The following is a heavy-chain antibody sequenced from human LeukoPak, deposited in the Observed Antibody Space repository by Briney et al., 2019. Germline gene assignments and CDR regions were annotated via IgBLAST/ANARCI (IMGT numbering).Heavy chain of an antibody. Sequence: GGSLRLSCAASGFTFSSYAMSWVRQAPGKGLEWVSAISGCGGSTYYADSVKGRFTISRDNSKNTLYLQMDSLRAEDTAVYYCAKGSGSSCYSPCDYWGQGILVTVSS. CDR1: GFTFSSYA. CDR2: ISGCGGST. D-gene: IGHD2-15*01. J-gene: IGHJ4*02. V-gene: IGHV3-23*01. CDR3: AKGSGSSCYSPCDY.